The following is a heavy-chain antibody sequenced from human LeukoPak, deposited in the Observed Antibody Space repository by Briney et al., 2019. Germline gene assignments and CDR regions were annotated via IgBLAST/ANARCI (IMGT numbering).Heavy chain of an antibody. CDR3: AMVRGVIFDY. D-gene: IGHD3-10*01. J-gene: IGHJ4*02. CDR2: ISSSSDTI. V-gene: IGHV3-48*01. CDR1: GFTFSSYS. Sequence: GGSLRLSCAGSGFTFSSYSMNWVRQAPGKGLEWVSYISSSSDTIYYADSVKGRFTFSRDNAKNSLFLQMTSLRAEDTAVYYCAMVRGVIFDYWGQGTLVTVSS.